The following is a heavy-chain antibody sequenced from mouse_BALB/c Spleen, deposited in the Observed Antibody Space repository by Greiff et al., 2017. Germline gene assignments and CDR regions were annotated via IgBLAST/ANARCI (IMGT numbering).Heavy chain of an antibody. D-gene: IGHD1-1*01. CDR3: ARHPLYGDYAMDY. CDR1: GFTFSSYG. V-gene: IGHV5-6*01. Sequence: EVQGVESGGDLVKPGGSLKLSCAASGFTFSSYGMSWVRQTPDKRLEWVATISSGGSYTYYPDSVKGRFTISRDNAKNTLYLQMSSLKSEDTAMYYCARHPLYGDYAMDYWGQGTSVTVSS. J-gene: IGHJ4*01. CDR2: ISSGGSYT.